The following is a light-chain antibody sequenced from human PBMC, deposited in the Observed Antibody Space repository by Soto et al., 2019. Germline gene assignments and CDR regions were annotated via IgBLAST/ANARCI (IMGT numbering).Light chain of an antibody. J-gene: IGLJ2*01. CDR3: QTWGTGIVV. Sequence: QLVLTQSPSASASLGASVKLTCTLSSGHSSYAIAWHQQQPEKGPRYLMKVNSDGSHIKGEGIPDRFSGFSSGAERYLTISSLQSEDEADYYCQTWGTGIVVFGGGTKLTV. CDR1: SGHSSYA. CDR2: VNSDGSH. V-gene: IGLV4-69*01.